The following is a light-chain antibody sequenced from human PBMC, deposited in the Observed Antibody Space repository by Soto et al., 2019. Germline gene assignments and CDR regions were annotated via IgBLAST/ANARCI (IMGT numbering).Light chain of an antibody. Sequence: QSVLTQPPSASASLGASVTLTCTLSSGYSNYKVDWYQQRPGKGPRFVMRVGTGGIVGSKGDGIPDRFSVFGSGLNRYLTIKNIQEEDESDYHCGADHGSGSNFVYLVFGGGTKLPVL. V-gene: IGLV9-49*01. CDR3: GADHGSGSNFVYLV. CDR1: SGYSNYK. J-gene: IGLJ2*01. CDR2: VGTGGIVG.